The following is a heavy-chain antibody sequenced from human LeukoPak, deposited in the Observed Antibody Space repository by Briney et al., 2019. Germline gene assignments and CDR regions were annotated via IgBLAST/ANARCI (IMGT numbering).Heavy chain of an antibody. CDR2: INWNGGST. CDR1: GFTFDDYG. D-gene: IGHD1-26*01. Sequence: GGSLRLSCAASGFTFDDYGMSWVRHAPGKGLEWVSGINWNGGSTGYADSVKGRFTISRDNAKNSLYLQMNSLRAEDTALYYCARDGGSYPYYYYYMDVWGKGTTVTVSS. CDR3: ARDGGSYPYYYYYMDV. J-gene: IGHJ6*03. V-gene: IGHV3-20*04.